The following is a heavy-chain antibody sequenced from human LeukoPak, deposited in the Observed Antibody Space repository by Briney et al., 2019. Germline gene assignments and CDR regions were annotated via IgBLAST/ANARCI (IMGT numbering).Heavy chain of an antibody. CDR1: GYSISSGYY. Sequence: PSETLSLTCTVSGYSISSGYYWGSIRQPPGKGLEWIGSIYHSGSTYYNPSLKSRVTISVDTSKNQFSLKLSSVTAADTAVYYCARVFRAGGFGAFDIWGQGTMVTVSS. D-gene: IGHD3-10*01. CDR3: ARVFRAGGFGAFDI. V-gene: IGHV4-38-2*02. J-gene: IGHJ3*02. CDR2: IYHSGST.